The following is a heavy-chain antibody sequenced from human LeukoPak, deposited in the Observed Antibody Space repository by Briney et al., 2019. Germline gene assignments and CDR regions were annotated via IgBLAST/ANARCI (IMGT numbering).Heavy chain of an antibody. J-gene: IGHJ6*04. CDR1: GFTFSSYS. D-gene: IGHD3-10*02. Sequence: GGSLRLSCAASGFTFSSYSMSWVRQAPGRGLEWISYISESSSTIYYVDSVKGRFTISRDNAKNSLYLQMNSLRAEDTAVYYCAELGITMIGGVWGKGTTATISS. CDR3: AELGITMIGGV. V-gene: IGHV3-48*04. CDR2: ISESSSTI.